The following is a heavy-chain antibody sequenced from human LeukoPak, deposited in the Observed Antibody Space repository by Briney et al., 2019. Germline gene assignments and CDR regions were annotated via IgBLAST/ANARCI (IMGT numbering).Heavy chain of an antibody. CDR1: GGTFSSYA. CDR2: IIPILGIA. CDR3: ARPNSGYDWQHMAI. Sequence: GASVKVSCKASGGTFSSYAISWVRQAPGQGLEWMGRIIPILGIANYAQKFQGGVTITADKSTSTAYMELSSLRSEDTAVYYCARPNSGYDWQHMAIWGQGTLVTVSS. D-gene: IGHD5-12*01. J-gene: IGHJ4*02. V-gene: IGHV1-69*04.